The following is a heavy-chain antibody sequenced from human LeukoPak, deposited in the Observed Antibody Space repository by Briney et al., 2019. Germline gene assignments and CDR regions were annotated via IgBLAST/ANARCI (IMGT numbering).Heavy chain of an antibody. CDR1: GFTFSSYN. V-gene: IGHV3-33*08. Sequence: GGSLRLSCEASGFTFSSYNMHWVRQAPGKGLEWVAVLWYDGSNKYYADSVKGRFTISRDNSKNTLFLQLNSLRAEDAAVYYCARGLMVRGVIFDAFDIWGQGTMVTVSS. CDR3: ARGLMVRGVIFDAFDI. CDR2: LWYDGSNK. J-gene: IGHJ3*02. D-gene: IGHD3-10*01.